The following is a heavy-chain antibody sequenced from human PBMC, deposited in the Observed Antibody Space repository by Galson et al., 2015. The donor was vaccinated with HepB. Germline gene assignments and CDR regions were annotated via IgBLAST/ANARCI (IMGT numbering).Heavy chain of an antibody. CDR2: ISSAGTTQ. D-gene: IGHD1-26*01. CDR1: GFTFSNYA. CDR3: ARDAMGGGSGSYSAFDY. V-gene: IGHV3-30-3*01. Sequence: SLRLSCAASGFTFSNYAIHWVRQAPGKGLEWVATISSAGTTQYYADSVKGRFTSSRDNSKNMLYLQMNSLGAEDTAVYYCARDAMGGGSGSYSAFDYWGQGTLVTVSS. J-gene: IGHJ4*02.